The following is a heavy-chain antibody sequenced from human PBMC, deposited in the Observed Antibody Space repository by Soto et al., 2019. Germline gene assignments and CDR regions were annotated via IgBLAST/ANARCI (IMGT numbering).Heavy chain of an antibody. CDR3: ARYLPNNNIRLDA. Sequence: PSETLSLTCTVSDDSISSGYWTWIRQPPGQRLEWIGFIYYTGSTNYNPSLSTRVTMSIDTSRSQFSVNLRSVTAEDTAVYFCARYLPNNNIRLDAWGQGSLV. D-gene: IGHD1-1*01. CDR1: DDSISSGY. J-gene: IGHJ5*02. CDR2: IYYTGST. V-gene: IGHV4-59*01.